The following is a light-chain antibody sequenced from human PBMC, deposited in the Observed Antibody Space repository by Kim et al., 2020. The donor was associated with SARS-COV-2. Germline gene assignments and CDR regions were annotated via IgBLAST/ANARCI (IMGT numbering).Light chain of an antibody. J-gene: IGLJ3*02. CDR2: LTIAGSH. CDR3: QTWDTDIRV. V-gene: IGLV4-69*01. CDR1: GEHSNYV. Sequence: ASVKLTCTLHGEHSNYVIQWEQNQLGKGPRYLMNLTIAGSHINGDGIPHRLSGSGSGAERYLTISGLQSGDEADYYCQTWDTDIRVFGGGTQLTVL.